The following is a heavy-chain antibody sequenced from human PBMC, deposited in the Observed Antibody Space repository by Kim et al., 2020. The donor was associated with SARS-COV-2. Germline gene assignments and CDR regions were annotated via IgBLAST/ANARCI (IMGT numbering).Heavy chain of an antibody. Sequence: SLRLSCAASGFTFDDYAMHWVRQAPGKGLEWVSGISWNSGSIGYADSVKGRFTISRDNAKNSLYLQMNSLRAEDTALYYCAAAYCGGDCYSPPQHWGQGTLVTVSS. CDR2: ISWNSGSI. CDR1: GFTFDDYA. V-gene: IGHV3-9*01. D-gene: IGHD2-21*02. CDR3: AAAYCGGDCYSPPQH. J-gene: IGHJ1*01.